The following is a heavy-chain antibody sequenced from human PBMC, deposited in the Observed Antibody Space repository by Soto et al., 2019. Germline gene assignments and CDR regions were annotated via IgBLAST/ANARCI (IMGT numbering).Heavy chain of an antibody. V-gene: IGHV4-39*02. Sequence: SETLSLTCTVSGGSISSSSYYWGWIRQPPGKGLEWIGSIYYSGSTNYNPSLKSRVTISVDTSKNHFSLKLSSVTAADTAVYYCARGGYYDSSGYYYGIDYWGQGTLVTV. CDR3: ARGGYYDSSGYYYGIDY. CDR2: IYYSGST. D-gene: IGHD3-22*01. J-gene: IGHJ4*02. CDR1: GGSISSSSYY.